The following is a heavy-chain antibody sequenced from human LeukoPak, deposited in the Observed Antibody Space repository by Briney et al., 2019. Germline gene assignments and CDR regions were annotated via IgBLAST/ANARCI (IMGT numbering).Heavy chain of an antibody. V-gene: IGHV1-2*06. CDR3: ARSSVLRFLEWLSDHNWFDP. D-gene: IGHD3-3*01. Sequence: ASVKVSCKASGYTFTGYDMHWVRQAPGQGLEWMGRINPNSGGTNYAQKFQGRVTMTRDTSISTAYMELSRLRSDDTAVYYCARSSVLRFLEWLSDHNWFDPWGQGTLVTVSS. CDR2: INPNSGGT. J-gene: IGHJ5*02. CDR1: GYTFTGYD.